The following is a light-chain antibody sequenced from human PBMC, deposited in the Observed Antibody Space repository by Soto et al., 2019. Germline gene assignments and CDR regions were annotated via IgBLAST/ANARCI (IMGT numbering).Light chain of an antibody. V-gene: IGKV3-15*01. Sequence: EIVMTQSPATLSVSPGERATLSCRASQTVSSNLAWYQQKPGQAPRLLIHGASTSAAGIPARFSGSGSGTEFTRPISSLQSEDFAVYYCQQYNAWPPFTVGPGTRVDIK. CDR3: QQYNAWPPFT. J-gene: IGKJ3*01. CDR2: GAS. CDR1: QTVSSN.